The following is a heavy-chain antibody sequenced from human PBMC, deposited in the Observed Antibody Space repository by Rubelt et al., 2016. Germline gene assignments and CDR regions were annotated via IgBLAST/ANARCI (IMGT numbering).Heavy chain of an antibody. CDR2: VWYDGSNK. J-gene: IGHJ4*02. D-gene: IGHD4-23*01. Sequence: STYGIHWVRQAPGKGLEWVAVVWYDGSNKYYADSVKGRFTISRDNSKNTLYLQMNSLRADDTAVYYCAKGRSAVVTSGANYWGQGILVTVSS. CDR3: AKGRSAVVTSGANY. V-gene: IGHV3-33*06. CDR1: STYG.